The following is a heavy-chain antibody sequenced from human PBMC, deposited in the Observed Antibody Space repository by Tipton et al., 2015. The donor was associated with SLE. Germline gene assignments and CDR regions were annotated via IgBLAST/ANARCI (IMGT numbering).Heavy chain of an antibody. CDR3: ARAGVMVQGVMRYFDL. CDR1: GGSISSYY. V-gene: IGHV4-4*07. CDR2: IYTSGST. Sequence: TLSLTCTVSGGSISSYYWSWIRQPAGKGLEWIGRIYTSGSTNYNPSLKSRVTMSVDTSKNQFSLKLSSVTAADTAVYYCARAGVMVQGVMRYFDLWGRGTLVTVSS. D-gene: IGHD3-10*01. J-gene: IGHJ2*01.